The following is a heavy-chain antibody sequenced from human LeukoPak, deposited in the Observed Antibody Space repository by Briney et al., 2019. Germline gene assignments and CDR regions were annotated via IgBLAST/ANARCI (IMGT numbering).Heavy chain of an antibody. CDR1: GYTFTAYN. V-gene: IGHV1-2*06. D-gene: IGHD3-22*01. CDR3: ARGSGFY. CDR2: INPNNDDT. Sequence: GASVKVSCKASGYTFTAYNMHWVRQAPGQGLEWMGRINPNNDDTMYAQKFQGRITMTRDTSTSTAYMELSSLTSDDTAMYYCARGSGFYWGQGTLVTASS. J-gene: IGHJ4*02.